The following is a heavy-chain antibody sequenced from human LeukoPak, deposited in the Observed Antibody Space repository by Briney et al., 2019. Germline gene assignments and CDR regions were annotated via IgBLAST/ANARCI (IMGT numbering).Heavy chain of an antibody. J-gene: IGHJ4*02. V-gene: IGHV3-21*01. CDR1: GFTFSSYS. CDR2: ISSSSSYI. D-gene: IGHD4-17*01. Sequence: GGSLRLSCAASGFTFSSYSMNWVRQAPGKGLEWVSSISSSSSYIYYADSVKGRLTISRDNAKNSLYLQINSLRAEDTAVYYCARGYGDYFDYWGQGTLVTVSS. CDR3: ARGYGDYFDY.